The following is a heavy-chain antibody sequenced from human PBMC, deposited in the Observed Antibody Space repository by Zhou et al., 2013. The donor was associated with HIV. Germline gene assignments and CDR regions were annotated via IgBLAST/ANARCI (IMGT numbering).Heavy chain of an antibody. Sequence: QVQLVQSGAEVKKPGASVKVSCKASGGTFSSYAINWVRQAPGQGLEWMGRIIPMFGSANYAQKFQGRVTITADESTTTAYMELSRLRSEDTAVYYCARAPHYSNYWFTPGAREPWSPSPQ. J-gene: IGHJ5*02. V-gene: IGHV1-69*18. CDR1: GGTFSSYA. D-gene: IGHD4-4*01. CDR2: IIPMFGSA. CDR3: ARAPHYSNYWFTP.